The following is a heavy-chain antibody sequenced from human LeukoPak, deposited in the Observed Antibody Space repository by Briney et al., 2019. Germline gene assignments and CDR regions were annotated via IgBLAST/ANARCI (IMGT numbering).Heavy chain of an antibody. CDR2: IHNSGGTT. J-gene: IGHJ4*02. Sequence: GGSLRLSCTASGFTFSSYTMNWVRQAPGKGLEWVSAIHNSGGTTSYADSVKGRFTISRDNSKNTLFLQMNSLRAEDTAVYYCARRDYWGQGTLVTVSS. CDR1: GFTFSSYT. CDR3: ARRDY. V-gene: IGHV3-23*01.